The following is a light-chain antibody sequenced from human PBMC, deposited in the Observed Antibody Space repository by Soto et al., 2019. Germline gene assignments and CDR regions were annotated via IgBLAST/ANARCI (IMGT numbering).Light chain of an antibody. CDR1: QRVSSN. CDR3: QQYNNWPPCT. Sequence: EIVMTQSPATLSVSPGERATLSCRASQRVSSNLAWYQQKPGQAPRLLIYGASTRATGIPARFSGSGSETEFTLTISSLQSEDFAVYYCQQYNNWPPCTFGQGTKVEIK. J-gene: IGKJ1*01. V-gene: IGKV3-15*01. CDR2: GAS.